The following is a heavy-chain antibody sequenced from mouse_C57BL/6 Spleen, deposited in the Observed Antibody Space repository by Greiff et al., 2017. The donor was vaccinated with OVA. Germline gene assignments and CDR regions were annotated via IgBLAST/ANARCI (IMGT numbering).Heavy chain of an antibody. J-gene: IGHJ3*01. CDR2: INPNNGGT. CDR1: GYTFTDYY. D-gene: IGHD1-1*01. Sequence: VQLQQSGPELVKPGASVKISCKASGYTFTDYYMNWVKQSHGKSLEWIGDINPNNGGTSYNQKFKGKATLTVDKSSSTAYMELRSLTSEDSAVYYCARGYYGSTAGFAYWGQGTLVTVSA. V-gene: IGHV1-26*01. CDR3: ARGYYGSTAGFAY.